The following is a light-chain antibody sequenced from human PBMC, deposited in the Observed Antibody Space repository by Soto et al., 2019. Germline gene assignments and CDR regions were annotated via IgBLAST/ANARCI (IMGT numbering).Light chain of an antibody. V-gene: IGKV3-20*01. Sequence: EIVLTQSPGTLSLSPGERATLSCRASQSVSSSYLTWYQQKPGQAPRLLIYRASSRATGIPDRFSGSGSGTDFTLTISRMEPEDFAVYYCHQFGSSSYTFGQGTKLEIK. CDR2: RAS. CDR3: HQFGSSSYT. CDR1: QSVSSSY. J-gene: IGKJ2*01.